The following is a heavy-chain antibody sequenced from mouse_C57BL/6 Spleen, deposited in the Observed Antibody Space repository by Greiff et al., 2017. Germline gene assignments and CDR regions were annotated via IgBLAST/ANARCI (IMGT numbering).Heavy chain of an antibody. J-gene: IGHJ3*01. CDR1: GYAFTNYL. Sequence: QFQLQQSGAELVRPGTSVKVSCKASGYAFTNYLIEWVKQRPGQGLEWIGVINPGSGGTNYNEKFKGKATLTADKSSSTAYMQLSSLTSEDSAVYFCAREGYDYDWFAYWGQGTLVTVSA. D-gene: IGHD2-4*01. CDR2: INPGSGGT. CDR3: AREGYDYDWFAY. V-gene: IGHV1-54*01.